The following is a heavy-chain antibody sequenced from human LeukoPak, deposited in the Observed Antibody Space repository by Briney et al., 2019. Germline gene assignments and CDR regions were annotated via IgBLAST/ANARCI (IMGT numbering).Heavy chain of an antibody. CDR3: ARRHSGSYFGGGSLRTFDY. J-gene: IGHJ4*02. CDR2: IYYTGNT. CDR1: GDSITGYY. V-gene: IGHV4-39*07. Sequence: PSETLSLTCSVSGDSITGYYWGWIRQPPGKGLEWIGNIYYTGNTYYNSSLKSRVTISVDTSKNQFSLKLSSVTAADTAVYYCARRHSGSYFGGGSLRTFDYWGQGTLVTVSS. D-gene: IGHD1-26*01.